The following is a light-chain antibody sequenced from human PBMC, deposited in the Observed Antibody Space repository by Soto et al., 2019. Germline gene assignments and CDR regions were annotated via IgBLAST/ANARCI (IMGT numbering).Light chain of an antibody. Sequence: VMTQSPATLSVSPGERATLSCRASQSLRSSLAWYQQKPGQAPRLHIYGASTRATGIPARFSGSGSGTEFTLTISSLQSEDFAVYFCQQYNIWPQTFGQGTKVEIK. CDR1: QSLRSS. V-gene: IGKV3-15*01. CDR2: GAS. CDR3: QQYNIWPQT. J-gene: IGKJ1*01.